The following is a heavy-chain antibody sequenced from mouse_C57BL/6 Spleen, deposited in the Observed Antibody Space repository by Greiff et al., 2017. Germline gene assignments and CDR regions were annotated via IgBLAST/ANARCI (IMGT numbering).Heavy chain of an antibody. CDR3: AKLGPLYYFDY. CDR1: GYSFTGYY. Sequence: EVQLQQSGPELVKPGASVKISCKASGYSFTGYYMNWVKQSPEKSLEWIGEINPSTGGTTYNQKFKAKATLTVDKSSSTAYMQLKSLTSEDSAVYYCAKLGPLYYFDYWGQGTTLTVSS. V-gene: IGHV1-42*01. CDR2: INPSTGGT. D-gene: IGHD4-1*01. J-gene: IGHJ2*01.